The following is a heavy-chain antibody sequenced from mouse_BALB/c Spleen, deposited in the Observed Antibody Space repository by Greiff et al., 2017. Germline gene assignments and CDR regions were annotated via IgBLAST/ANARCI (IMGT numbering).Heavy chain of an antibody. Sequence: EVQLVESGGGLVQPGGSRKLSCAASGFTFSDYGMAWVRQAPGKGPEWVAFISNLAYSIYYADTVTGRFTISRENAKNTLYLEMSSLRSEDTAMYYCARGDGNYGWFAYWGQGTLVTVSA. J-gene: IGHJ3*01. CDR3: ARGDGNYGWFAY. CDR1: GFTFSDYG. CDR2: ISNLAYSI. V-gene: IGHV5-15*02. D-gene: IGHD2-1*01.